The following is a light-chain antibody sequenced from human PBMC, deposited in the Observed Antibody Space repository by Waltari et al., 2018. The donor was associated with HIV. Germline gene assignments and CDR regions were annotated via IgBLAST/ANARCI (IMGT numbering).Light chain of an antibody. J-gene: IGKJ2*01. CDR2: CAS. Sequence: EIVLTQSPGTLSLSPGERATLSCRASQSVSSSYLAWYQQKPGQAPRLLIYCASSRATGIPDRFSGSGSGTDFTLTISRLEPEDFAVYYCQQYGSSPYMYTFGQGTKLEIK. V-gene: IGKV3-20*01. CDR3: QQYGSSPYMYT. CDR1: QSVSSSY.